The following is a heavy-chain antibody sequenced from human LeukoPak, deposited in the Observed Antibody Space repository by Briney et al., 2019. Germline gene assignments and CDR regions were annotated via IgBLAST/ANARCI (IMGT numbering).Heavy chain of an antibody. CDR3: ARTGYGSGSYLNWFDP. CDR2: INPNSGGT. Sequence: ASVKVSCKASGYTFTGYYMHWVRQAPGQGLEWMGWINPNSGGTNYAQKFQGRATMTRDTSISTAYMELSRLRSDDTAVYYCARTGYGSGSYLNWFDPWGQGTLVTVSS. J-gene: IGHJ5*02. D-gene: IGHD3-10*01. CDR1: GYTFTGYY. V-gene: IGHV1-2*02.